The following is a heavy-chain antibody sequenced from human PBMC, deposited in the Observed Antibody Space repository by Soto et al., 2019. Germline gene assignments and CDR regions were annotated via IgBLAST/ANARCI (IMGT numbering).Heavy chain of an antibody. Sequence: QVQLVESGGGLVNPGGSLRLSCAVSGFTFSDYYMSWIRKPQGRGLEWFSYISSSDTIYYADSVKGRFTISRDNAKNSLYLQMNSLRAEDTAVYYCARDGGIGGWYFDLWGRGTLVTVSS. CDR1: GFTFSDYY. V-gene: IGHV3-11*01. CDR2: ISSSDTI. D-gene: IGHD6-13*01. CDR3: ARDGGIGGWYFDL. J-gene: IGHJ2*01.